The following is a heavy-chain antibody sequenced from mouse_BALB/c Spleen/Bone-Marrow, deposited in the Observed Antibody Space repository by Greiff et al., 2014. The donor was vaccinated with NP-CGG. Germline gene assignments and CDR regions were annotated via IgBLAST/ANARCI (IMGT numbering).Heavy chain of an antibody. CDR1: GYSFTDSN. D-gene: IGHD1-1*01. Sequence: EVQLQQSGPELEKPGASVKISCKASGYSFTDSNMNWVKQSNGKNLEWIGNIDPYYGGTSYSQKLKGKATLTVDKSSSTAYMQLRSLTSEDSAAYYCAKKDYGSSSFDYWGQGTTLTVSS. CDR3: AKKDYGSSSFDY. V-gene: IGHV1-39*01. J-gene: IGHJ2*01. CDR2: IDPYYGGT.